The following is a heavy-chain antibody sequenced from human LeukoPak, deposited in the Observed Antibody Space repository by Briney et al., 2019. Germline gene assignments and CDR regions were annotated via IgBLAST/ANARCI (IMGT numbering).Heavy chain of an antibody. CDR2: IYYSGST. V-gene: IGHV4-39*01. D-gene: IGHD3-22*01. J-gene: IGHJ4*02. CDR1: GGSISSSSYY. Sequence: PSETLSLTCTVSGGSISSSSYYWGWSRQPPGKGLEWIGSIYYSGSTYYNPSLKSRVTISVDTSKNQFSLKLSSVTAADTAVYYCARDSSGYYSGYWGQGTLVTVSS. CDR3: ARDSSGYYSGY.